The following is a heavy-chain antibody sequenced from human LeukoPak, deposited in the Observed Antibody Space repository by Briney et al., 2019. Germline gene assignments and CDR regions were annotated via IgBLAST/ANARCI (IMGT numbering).Heavy chain of an antibody. CDR3: AGDYGEYYYGMDV. Sequence: GGSLRLSCAASGFTFSSYGMHWVRQAPGKGLEGVAVIWYDGSNKCYADSVKGRFTISRDNSKNTLYLQMNSLRAEDTAVYYCAGDYGEYYYGMDVCGQGTTVTVSS. V-gene: IGHV3-33*01. D-gene: IGHD4-17*01. CDR1: GFTFSSYG. CDR2: IWYDGSNK. J-gene: IGHJ6*02.